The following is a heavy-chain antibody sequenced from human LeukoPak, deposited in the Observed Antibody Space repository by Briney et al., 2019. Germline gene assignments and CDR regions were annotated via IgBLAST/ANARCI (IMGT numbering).Heavy chain of an antibody. D-gene: IGHD3-10*01. CDR2: ISPSGGGT. J-gene: IGHJ4*02. CDR3: AKDHSGKAIWFGELLHLDY. Sequence: GGTLRLSCAASGFTFRNHGMNWVRQAPGKGLEWVSGISPSGGGTYYADSVKGRFTISRDNSKNTLYLQMNSLRAEDTAVYYCAKDHSGKAIWFGELLHLDYWGQGTLVTVSS. V-gene: IGHV3-23*01. CDR1: GFTFRNHG.